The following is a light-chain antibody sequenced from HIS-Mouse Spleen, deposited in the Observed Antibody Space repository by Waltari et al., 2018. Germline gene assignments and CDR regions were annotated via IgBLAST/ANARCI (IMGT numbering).Light chain of an antibody. V-gene: IGLV3-10*01. CDR1: TLPKKY. CDR3: YSTDSSGNHRV. Sequence: SYELTQPPSGSVSPGQTARITCSGDTLPKKYAYRYQQKSGQAPVLVIYEDSKRPSGIPERFSGSSSGTMATLTISGAQVEDEADYYCYSTDSSGNHRVFGGGTKLTVL. CDR2: EDS. J-gene: IGLJ2*01.